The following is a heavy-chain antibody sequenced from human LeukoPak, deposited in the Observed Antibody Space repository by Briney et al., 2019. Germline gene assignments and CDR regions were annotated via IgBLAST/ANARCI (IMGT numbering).Heavy chain of an antibody. V-gene: IGHV4-39*07. CDR1: GGSISSSSYY. D-gene: IGHD6-13*01. J-gene: IGHJ4*02. CDR3: ARDLGGIAAAGKAGDYFDY. CDR2: IYYSGST. Sequence: PSETLSLTCTVSGGSISSSSYYWGWIRQPPGKGLEWIGSIYYSGSTYYNPSLKSRVTISVDTSKNQFSLKLSSVTAADTAVYYCARDLGGIAAAGKAGDYFDYWGQGTLVTVSS.